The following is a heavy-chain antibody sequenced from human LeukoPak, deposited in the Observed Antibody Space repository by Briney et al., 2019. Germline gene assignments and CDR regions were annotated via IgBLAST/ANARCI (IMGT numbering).Heavy chain of an antibody. V-gene: IGHV4-4*09. J-gene: IGHJ6*03. CDR2: IYTSGST. Sequence: SETLSLTCNVSGGSISSNSYCWSWIRQPPGKGLEWIGYIYTSGSTNYNPSLKSRVTISVDTSKNQFSLKLSSVTAADTAVYYCARWGYSYGYAHYYYYYMDVWGKGTTVTVSS. D-gene: IGHD5-18*01. CDR3: ARWGYSYGYAHYYYYYMDV. CDR1: GGSISSNSYC.